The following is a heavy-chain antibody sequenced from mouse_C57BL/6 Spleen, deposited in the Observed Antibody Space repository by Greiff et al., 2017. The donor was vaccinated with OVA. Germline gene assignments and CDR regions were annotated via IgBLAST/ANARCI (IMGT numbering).Heavy chain of an antibody. CDR1: GFTFSGYY. V-gene: IGHV5-16*01. D-gene: IGHD2-3*01. CDR2: INYDGSST. J-gene: IGHJ3*01. CDR3: ARVGDGYPFAY. Sequence: EVKLVESEGGLVQPGSSMKLSCTASGFTFSGYYMAWVRQVPEKGLEWVANINYDGSSTYYLDSLKSRFIISRDKAKNILYLQMSSLKSEDTATYYGARVGDGYPFAYWGQGTLVTVSA.